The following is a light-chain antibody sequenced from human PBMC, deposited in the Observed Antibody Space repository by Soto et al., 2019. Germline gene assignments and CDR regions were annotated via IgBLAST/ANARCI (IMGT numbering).Light chain of an antibody. J-gene: IGKJ1*01. V-gene: IGKV2-28*01. Sequence: VRTQTPHCWGGTAAEAAAVSLMSRHTLVHSNGNNYWDWCVQKPGHSPQLLIYLGSTRASGVPGRFSGSGSGTDFTLTISRVEADDVGVYYCMQPLQTPWTFGQGTKVDI. CDR1: HTLVHSNGNNY. CDR3: MQPLQTPWT. CDR2: LGS.